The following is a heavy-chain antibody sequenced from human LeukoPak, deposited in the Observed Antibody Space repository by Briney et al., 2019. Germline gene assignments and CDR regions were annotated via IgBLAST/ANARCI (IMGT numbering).Heavy chain of an antibody. D-gene: IGHD2-2*01. CDR2: IKQDGGER. V-gene: IGHV3-7*05. J-gene: IGHJ4*02. CDR1: GFTFSAYW. Sequence: PGGSLRLSCAAYGFTFSAYWMSWLRQAPGRGLEWVASIKQDGGERYYVDSVMGRFTISKDNAKNSLYLQMNSLRVDDTAVYYCARDMHSSFDYWGQGTLVTVSS. CDR3: ARDMHSSFDY.